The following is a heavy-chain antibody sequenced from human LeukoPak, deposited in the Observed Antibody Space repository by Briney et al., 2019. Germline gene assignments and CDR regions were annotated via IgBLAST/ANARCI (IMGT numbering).Heavy chain of an antibody. Sequence: ASVKASCKASGYTFTSYYMHWVRQAPGQGLEWMGIINPSGGSTNYAQKFQGRVTMTRDTSISTAYMELSRLRSDDTAVYYCARDRVVVPAAFDYWGQGTLVTVSS. J-gene: IGHJ4*02. CDR2: INPSGGST. CDR1: GYTFTSYY. CDR3: ARDRVVVPAAFDY. D-gene: IGHD2-2*01. V-gene: IGHV1-2*02.